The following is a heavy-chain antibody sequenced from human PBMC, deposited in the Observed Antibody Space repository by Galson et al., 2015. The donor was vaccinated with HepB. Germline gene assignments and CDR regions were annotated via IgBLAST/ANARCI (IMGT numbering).Heavy chain of an antibody. J-gene: IGHJ4*02. CDR2: ISDDGGST. D-gene: IGHD5-18*01. CDR3: AREVYSYGYLVFDY. V-gene: IGHV3-64*01. CDR1: GFTFSNYA. Sequence: SLRLSCAASGFTFSNYAMHWVRQAPGKGLEYVSAISDDGGSTYYANSVKGRFAISRDNSRNTLYLQMGRLRAEDMAVYYRAREVYSYGYLVFDYWGQGTLVTASS.